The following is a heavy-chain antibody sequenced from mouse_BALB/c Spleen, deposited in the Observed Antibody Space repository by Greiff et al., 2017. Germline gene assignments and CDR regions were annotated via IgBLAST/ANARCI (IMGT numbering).Heavy chain of an antibody. D-gene: IGHD2-4*01. CDR3: ARNGGYDSAWFAY. Sequence: QVRLKESGPGLVAPSQSLSITCTVSGFSLSRYSVHWVRQPPGKGLEWLGMIWGGGSTDYNSALKSRLSISKDNSKSQVFLKMNSLQTDDTAMYYCARNGGYDSAWFAYGGQGTLVTVSA. V-gene: IGHV2-6-4*01. CDR2: IWGGGST. CDR1: GFSLSRYS. J-gene: IGHJ3*01.